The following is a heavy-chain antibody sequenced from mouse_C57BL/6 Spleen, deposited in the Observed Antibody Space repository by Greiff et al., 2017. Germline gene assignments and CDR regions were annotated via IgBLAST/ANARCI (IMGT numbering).Heavy chain of an antibody. V-gene: IGHV1-42*01. CDR1: GYSFTGYY. CDR2: INPSTGGT. Sequence: EVKLQQSGPELVKPGASVKISCKASGYSFTGYYMNWVKQSPEKSLEWIGEINPSTGGTTYNQKFKAKATLTVDKSSSTAYMQLKSLTSEDSAVYYCAREDDTTGYAMDYWGQGTSVTVSS. J-gene: IGHJ4*01. CDR3: AREDDTTGYAMDY. D-gene: IGHD1-1*01.